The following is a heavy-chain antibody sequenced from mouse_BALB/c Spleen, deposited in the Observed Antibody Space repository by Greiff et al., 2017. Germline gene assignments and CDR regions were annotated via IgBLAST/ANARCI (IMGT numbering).Heavy chain of an antibody. D-gene: IGHD1-1*01. CDR3: ARAGITTVDYYAMDY. V-gene: IGHV2-9*02. J-gene: IGHJ4*01. CDR2: IWAGGST. CDR1: GFSLTSFG. Sequence: QVQLKESGPGLVAPSQSLSITCTVSGFSLTSFGVPWVRQPPGKGLEWLGVIWAGGSTNYNSALMSRLSISKDNSKSQVFLKMNSLQTDDTAMYYCARAGITTVDYYAMDYWGQGTSVTVSA.